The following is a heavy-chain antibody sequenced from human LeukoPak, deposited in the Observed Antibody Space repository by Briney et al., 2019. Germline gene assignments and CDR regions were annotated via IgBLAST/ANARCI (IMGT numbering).Heavy chain of an antibody. J-gene: IGHJ5*02. V-gene: IGHV1-2*02. CDR3: ARDKADTAMINWFDP. CDR2: INPNSGGT. D-gene: IGHD5-18*01. Sequence: ASVKVSCKASGYTFTGYYMHWVRQAPGRGLEWMGWINPNSGGTNYAQKFQGRVTMTRDTSISTAYMELSRLRSDDTAVYYCARDKADTAMINWFDPWGQGTLVTVSS. CDR1: GYTFTGYY.